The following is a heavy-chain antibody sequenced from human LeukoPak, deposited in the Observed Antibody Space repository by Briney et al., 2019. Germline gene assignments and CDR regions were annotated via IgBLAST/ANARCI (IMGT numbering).Heavy chain of an antibody. V-gene: IGHV1-2*02. Sequence: ASVKVSCKASGYTFTDYYMQWVRQAPGQGLEWMGWINPNSGGTSYAQKFQGRVTMTRDTSISTAYMELSRLTSDDTAVFYCARGHHYFVSGSYYNFWGQGTLVTVSS. J-gene: IGHJ4*02. CDR3: ARGHHYFVSGSYYNF. D-gene: IGHD3-10*01. CDR1: GYTFTDYY. CDR2: INPNSGGT.